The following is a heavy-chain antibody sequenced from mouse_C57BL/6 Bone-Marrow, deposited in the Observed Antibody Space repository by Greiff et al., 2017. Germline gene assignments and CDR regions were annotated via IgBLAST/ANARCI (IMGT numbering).Heavy chain of an antibody. CDR1: GYAFSSSW. Sequence: QVQLQQSGPELVKPGASVKISCKASGYAFSSSWLNWVKQRRGKGLEWIGRIYPGVGDTNYNGKFKGKATLTADKSSSTAYMQLSSLTSEDSAVYFCSRWDWDGYFDYWGQGTTLTVSS. D-gene: IGHD4-1*01. V-gene: IGHV1-82*01. J-gene: IGHJ2*01. CDR2: IYPGVGDT. CDR3: SRWDWDGYFDY.